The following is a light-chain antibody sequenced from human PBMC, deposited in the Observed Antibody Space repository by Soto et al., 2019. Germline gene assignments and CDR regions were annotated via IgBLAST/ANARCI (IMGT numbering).Light chain of an antibody. J-gene: IGKJ4*01. Sequence: DIVMTQSPDSVAVSLGERATISCKSSQSVLYSSNNKNKLAWYQQKAGQPPKLLIYWASTRESGVPDRFSGSGSGTDFTLTISSLQAEDVEVYYCQHYYNIPFTFGGGTKVEIK. CDR3: QHYYNIPFT. V-gene: IGKV4-1*01. CDR1: QSVLYSSNNKNK. CDR2: WAS.